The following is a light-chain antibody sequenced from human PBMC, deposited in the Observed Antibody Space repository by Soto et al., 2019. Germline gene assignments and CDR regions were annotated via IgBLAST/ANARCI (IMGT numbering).Light chain of an antibody. J-gene: IGLJ1*01. CDR1: SSDVGGYNY. CDR2: EVS. Sequence: QSVLTQPASVSGSPGQSITISCTGTSSDVGGYNYVSWYQQHPGKAPKLMIYEVSNRPSGVSHRFSGSKSGNTASLTISGLPAEDEADYYLSSYSSSSTSFRTGTKVTVL. CDR3: SSYSSSSTS. V-gene: IGLV2-14*03.